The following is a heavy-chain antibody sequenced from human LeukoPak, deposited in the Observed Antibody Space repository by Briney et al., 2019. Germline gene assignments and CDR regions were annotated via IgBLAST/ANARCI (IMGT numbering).Heavy chain of an antibody. CDR2: ISSNGGST. D-gene: IGHD6-19*01. CDR1: GFTFSSYA. J-gene: IGHJ4*02. CDR3: ARAHSSGWYV. Sequence: SGGSLRLSCAASGFTFSSYAMHWVRQASGKGLEYVSAISSNGGSTYYANSVKGRFTISRDNSKNTLYLQMGSLRAEDMAVYYCARAHSSGWYVWGQGTLVTVSS. V-gene: IGHV3-64*01.